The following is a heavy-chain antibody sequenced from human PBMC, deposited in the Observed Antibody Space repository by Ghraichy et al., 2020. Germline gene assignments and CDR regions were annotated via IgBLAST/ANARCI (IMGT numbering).Heavy chain of an antibody. V-gene: IGHV4-34*01. CDR1: GGSFSGYY. CDR2: INHSGST. Sequence: SQTLSLTCAVYGGSFSGYYWSWIRQPPGKGLEWIGEINHSGSTNYNPSLKSRVTISVDTSKNQFSLKLSSVTAADTAVYYCARVRRPPPRRYSSSWHPPGGWFAPWGQGTLVTVSS. J-gene: IGHJ5*02. CDR3: ARVRRPPPRRYSSSWHPPGGWFAP. D-gene: IGHD6-13*01.